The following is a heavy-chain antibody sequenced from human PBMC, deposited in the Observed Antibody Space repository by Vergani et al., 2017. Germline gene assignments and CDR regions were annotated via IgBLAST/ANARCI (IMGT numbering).Heavy chain of an antibody. CDR2: IRYDGSNP. CDR1: GYTFGHFD. V-gene: IGHV3-30*02. CDR3: AKKGGSLYYYGVDV. D-gene: IGHD1-26*01. Sequence: QEQLLQSGGGVVQPGGSLKLSCIGSGYTFGHFDMHWVRQAPGKGLAWVAFIRYDGSNPQYIDSVKGRFTISRDNSKDTLCLQMNGLRPEDTGTYFCAKKGGSLYYYGVDVWGQGTTITVSS. J-gene: IGHJ6*02.